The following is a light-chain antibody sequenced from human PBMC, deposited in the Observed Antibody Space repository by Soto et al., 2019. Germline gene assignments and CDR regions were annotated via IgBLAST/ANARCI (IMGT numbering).Light chain of an antibody. CDR3: SSYTSSSTQV. CDR2: DVS. V-gene: IGLV2-14*01. Sequence: QSVLNQPASVSGSPGQSITISCTGTSSDVGGYNYVSWYLQHPGKAPKLMIYDVSNRPSGASNRFSGSKSGNTASLTISGLQAEDEADYYCSSYTSSSTQVFGTGTKVTVL. CDR1: SSDVGGYNY. J-gene: IGLJ1*01.